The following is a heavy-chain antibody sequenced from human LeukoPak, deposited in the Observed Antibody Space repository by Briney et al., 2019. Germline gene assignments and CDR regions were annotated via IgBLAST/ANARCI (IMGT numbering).Heavy chain of an antibody. V-gene: IGHV3-48*04. CDR3: ARVESLIAAPGSL. CDR1: GFTFSNYN. CDR2: ISSSGSTI. D-gene: IGHD6-13*01. J-gene: IGHJ4*02. Sequence: QPGGSLRLSCAASGFTFSNYNMNWVRQAQGKGLEWVSYISSSGSTIHYADSVKGRFTISRDNAKNTLYLQMNSLRAEDTAVYYCARVESLIAAPGSLWGQGTLVTVSS.